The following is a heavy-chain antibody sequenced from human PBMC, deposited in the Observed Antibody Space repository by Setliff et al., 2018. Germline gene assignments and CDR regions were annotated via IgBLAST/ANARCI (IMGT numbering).Heavy chain of an antibody. J-gene: IGHJ3*01. CDR2: IITSTGKT. CDR3: ARFGGSCSSSSCYASDL. Sequence: GESLTISCKASGYTFTNFGFHWLRQAPGQGLEWMAMIITSTGKTSYAQKFQGRVTVTTDTYTGTGYMELRSLRSDDTAMYFCARFGGSCSSSSCYASDLWGQGTMVTVSS. CDR1: GYTFTNFG. V-gene: IGHV1-18*01. D-gene: IGHD2-2*01.